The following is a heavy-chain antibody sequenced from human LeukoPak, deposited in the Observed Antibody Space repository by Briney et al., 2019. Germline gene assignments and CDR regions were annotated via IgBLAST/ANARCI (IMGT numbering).Heavy chain of an antibody. V-gene: IGHV3-53*01. J-gene: IGHJ3*02. CDR2: IYTGGST. Sequence: GGSLRLSCAASGFTVSSNYMTWVRQAPGKGLEWVSFIYTGGSTYYADSVKGRFTISRDNAKNSLYLQMNSLRAEDTAVYYCARDLAWDAFDIWGQGTMVTVSS. CDR3: ARDLAWDAFDI. CDR1: GFTVSSNY.